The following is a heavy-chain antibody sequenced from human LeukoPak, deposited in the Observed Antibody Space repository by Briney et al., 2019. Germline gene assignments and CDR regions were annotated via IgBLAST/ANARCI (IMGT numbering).Heavy chain of an antibody. J-gene: IGHJ4*02. Sequence: PSQTLSLTCAVSGGSISSGGYSWSWIRQPPGKGLEWIGYIYHSGSTYYNPSLKSRVTISVDRSKNQFSLKLSSVTAADTAVYYCATLGEDGYNPTDYWGQGTLVTVSS. CDR2: IYHSGST. D-gene: IGHD5-24*01. CDR1: GGSISSGGYS. V-gene: IGHV4-30-2*01. CDR3: ATLGEDGYNPTDY.